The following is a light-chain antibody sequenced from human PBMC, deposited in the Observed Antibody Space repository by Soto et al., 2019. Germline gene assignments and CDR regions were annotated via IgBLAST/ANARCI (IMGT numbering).Light chain of an antibody. J-gene: IGKJ4*01. CDR1: QSVSSY. Sequence: IVLTQSPATLSLSPGESATLSCRASQSVSSYLAWYQQKPGQAPRLLIYDASTRATGIPARFSGSGSGTDFTLTISSLGPEDFAVYYCQQRSNWLPLTFGGGTKVDIK. CDR3: QQRSNWLPLT. CDR2: DAS. V-gene: IGKV3-11*01.